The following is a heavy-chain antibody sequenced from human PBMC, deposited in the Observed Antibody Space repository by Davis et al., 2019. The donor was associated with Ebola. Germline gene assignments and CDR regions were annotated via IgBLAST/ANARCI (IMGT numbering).Heavy chain of an antibody. D-gene: IGHD1-26*01. Sequence: SLNISCAASGFTFSSYGMHWVRQAPGKGLEWVAVIWYDGSNKYYADSVKGRFTISRDNSKNTLYLQMNSLKTEDTAVYYCTSTSIVGAAFPAFDIWGQGTMVTVSS. V-gene: IGHV3-33*08. CDR1: GFTFSSYG. CDR3: TSTSIVGAAFPAFDI. CDR2: IWYDGSNK. J-gene: IGHJ3*02.